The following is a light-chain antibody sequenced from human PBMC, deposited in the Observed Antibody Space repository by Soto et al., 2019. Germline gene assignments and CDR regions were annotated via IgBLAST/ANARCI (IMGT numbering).Light chain of an antibody. CDR2: AAS. Sequence: DMQMTQSPSSLSASVGDRVTITCRSSQSISSYLNWYQQKPGKAPKLLIYAASSLQSGVPSRFSGSGSGTDFTLTISSLQPEDVATYYCQQSNTAPLTFGGGTKVAI. CDR3: QQSNTAPLT. CDR1: QSISSY. J-gene: IGKJ4*01. V-gene: IGKV1-39*01.